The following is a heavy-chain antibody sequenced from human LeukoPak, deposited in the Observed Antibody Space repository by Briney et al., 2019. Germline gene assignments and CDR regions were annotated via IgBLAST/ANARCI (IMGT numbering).Heavy chain of an antibody. Sequence: ASVKVSCKASGYTFTSYYMHWVRQAPGQGLEWMGIINPSGGSTSYAQKFQGRVTMTRDTSTSTVYMELSSLRSGDTAVYYCARDPTRYSYGFRLTRWFDPWGQGTLVTVSS. CDR3: ARDPTRYSYGFRLTRWFDP. J-gene: IGHJ5*02. CDR2: INPSGGST. V-gene: IGHV1-46*01. CDR1: GYTFTSYY. D-gene: IGHD5-18*01.